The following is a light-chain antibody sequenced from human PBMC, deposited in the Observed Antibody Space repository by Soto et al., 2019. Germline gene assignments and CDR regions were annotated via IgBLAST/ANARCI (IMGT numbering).Light chain of an antibody. CDR2: DAS. CDR1: QRISRK. V-gene: IGKV3-15*01. Sequence: EIAMTQSPATRYLSTGESATLSCRASQRISRKLAWYQQKPGQAPRLLSYDASTRATAIPARFSGIVSETEFTLTISSLQSEDSAVYYGQQYKNWPTWTFCQGTKVDIK. CDR3: QQYKNWPTWT. J-gene: IGKJ1*01.